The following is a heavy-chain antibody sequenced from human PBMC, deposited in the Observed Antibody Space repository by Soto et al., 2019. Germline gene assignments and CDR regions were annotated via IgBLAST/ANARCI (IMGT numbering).Heavy chain of an antibody. V-gene: IGHV3-30*18. CDR1: GFTFSSYG. D-gene: IGHD6-13*01. J-gene: IGHJ4*02. Sequence: QVQLVESGGGVVQPGRSLRLSCAASGFTFSSYGMHWVRQAPGKGLEWVAVISYDGSNKYYADSVKGRFTISRDNSKNTLYLQMNCLRAEDTAVYYCAKGADSSSWYTDYWGQGTLVTVSS. CDR3: AKGADSSSWYTDY. CDR2: ISYDGSNK.